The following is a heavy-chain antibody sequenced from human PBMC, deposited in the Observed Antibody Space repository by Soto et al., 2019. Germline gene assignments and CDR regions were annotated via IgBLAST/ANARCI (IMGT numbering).Heavy chain of an antibody. Sequence: PGGSLRLSCAASGFTFSSYGMHWVRQAPGKGLEWVAVISYDGSNKYYADSVKGRFTISRDNSKNTLYLQMNSLRAEDTAVYYCAGGHDAFDIWGQGTMGTVSS. CDR2: ISYDGSNK. J-gene: IGHJ3*02. D-gene: IGHD3-16*01. CDR3: AGGHDAFDI. V-gene: IGHV3-30*03. CDR1: GFTFSSYG.